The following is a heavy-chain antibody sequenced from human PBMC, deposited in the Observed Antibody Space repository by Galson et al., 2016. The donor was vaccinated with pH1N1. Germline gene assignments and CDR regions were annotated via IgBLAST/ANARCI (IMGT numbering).Heavy chain of an antibody. CDR1: GSGFSSDW. V-gene: IGHV5-51*01. J-gene: IGHJ3*02. CDR3: AGGSEDLGVDM. Sequence: SGADAKQPGESLKISCKGSGSGFSSDWIACVRPMPGKVLEWLGMLSPGGADTTYTPSFQGQVTISADKSNNTAYLQWSSLKASDPAMYYCAGGSEDLGVDMWGQGTMVIVSA. CDR2: LSPGGADT.